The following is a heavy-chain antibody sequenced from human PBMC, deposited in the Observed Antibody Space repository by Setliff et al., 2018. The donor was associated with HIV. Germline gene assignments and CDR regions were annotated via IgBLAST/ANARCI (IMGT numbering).Heavy chain of an antibody. D-gene: IGHD6-6*01. Sequence: GGSLRLSCAASGFTFTDYWMHWVRQVPGQGLVWVSRINVDGSSISYADSVKGRFTISRDNAKNTLFLQMNSLRAEDTAVYYCARLPQDVRSSIDFWGQGTLVTVTS. V-gene: IGHV3-74*01. J-gene: IGHJ4*02. CDR3: ARLPQDVRSSIDF. CDR1: GFTFTDYW. CDR2: INVDGSSI.